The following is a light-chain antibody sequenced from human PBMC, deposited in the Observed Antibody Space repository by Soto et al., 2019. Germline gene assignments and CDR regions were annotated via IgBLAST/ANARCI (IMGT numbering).Light chain of an antibody. CDR3: QSYDSSLTSSYV. J-gene: IGLJ1*01. V-gene: IGLV1-40*01. CDR1: TSNIGAGYH. CDR2: GNT. Sequence: QSVLTQPPSVSGAPGQTVTISCTGSTSNIGAGYHVHWYQQLPGRAPKLLIYGNTDRPSGVPDRFSGSKSGTSASLVITGLQAEVEAHFSCQSYDSSLTSSYVFGTGTKVTVL.